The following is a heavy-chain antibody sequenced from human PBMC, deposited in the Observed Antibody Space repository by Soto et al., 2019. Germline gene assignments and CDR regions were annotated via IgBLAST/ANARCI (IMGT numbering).Heavy chain of an antibody. J-gene: IGHJ6*02. Sequence: ETLSLTCTVSGGSISSYYWSWIRQPPGKGLEWIGYIYYSGSTNYDPSLKSRVTISVDTSKNQFSLKLSSVTAADTAVYYCARAKATGRPGGMDVWGQGTTVTVSS. CDR3: ARAKATGRPGGMDV. D-gene: IGHD5-12*01. CDR1: GGSISSYY. CDR2: IYYSGST. V-gene: IGHV4-59*01.